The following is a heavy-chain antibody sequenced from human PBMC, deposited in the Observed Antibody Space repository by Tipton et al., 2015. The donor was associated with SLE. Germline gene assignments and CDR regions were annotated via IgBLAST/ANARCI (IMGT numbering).Heavy chain of an antibody. Sequence: SLRLSCAASGFMFSDYGMHWVRQAPGKGLECVSASSGSGGSTYYADSVKGRFTISRDNSKNTLCLQMSSLRAEDTAVYYCARESGLGPFDYWGQGTLVTVSS. CDR1: GFMFSDYG. CDR3: ARESGLGPFDY. V-gene: IGHV3-NL1*01. J-gene: IGHJ4*02. D-gene: IGHD3/OR15-3a*01. CDR2: SSGSGGST.